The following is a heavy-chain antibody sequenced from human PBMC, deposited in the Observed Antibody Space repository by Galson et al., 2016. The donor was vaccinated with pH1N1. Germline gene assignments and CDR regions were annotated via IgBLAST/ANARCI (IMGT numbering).Heavy chain of an antibody. D-gene: IGHD2-8*01. Sequence: SLRLSCAASGFTFSDYYMTWLRQAPGKGLEWISHISSNGDNIKYADSVKGRFTISRDNAKNSLYLQMNSLTTEDTAVHYCARDGPLVLEAYMDVWGKGTTVTVSS. V-gene: IGHV3-11*01. CDR2: ISSNGDNI. J-gene: IGHJ6*03. CDR3: ARDGPLVLEAYMDV. CDR1: GFTFSDYY.